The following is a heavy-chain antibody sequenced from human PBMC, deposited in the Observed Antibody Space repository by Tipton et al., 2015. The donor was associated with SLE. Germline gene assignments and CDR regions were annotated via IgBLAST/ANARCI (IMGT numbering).Heavy chain of an antibody. CDR1: GGTFSSYA. Sequence: QLVQSGAEVKKPGSSVKVSCKASGGTFSSYAISWVRQAPGQGLEWIGRIIPIFGTANYAQKFQGRVTITADESTSTAYMELSSLRSEDTAVYYCARGQSGYSYDFFDLWGRGTLVTVSS. CDR3: ARGQSGYSYDFFDL. V-gene: IGHV1-69*18. J-gene: IGHJ2*01. D-gene: IGHD5-18*01. CDR2: IIPIFGTA.